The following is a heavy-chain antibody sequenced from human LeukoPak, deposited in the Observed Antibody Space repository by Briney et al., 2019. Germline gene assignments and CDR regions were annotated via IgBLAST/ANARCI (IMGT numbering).Heavy chain of an antibody. V-gene: IGHV1-69*02. CDR2: IIPILGIA. J-gene: IGHJ4*02. CDR1: GGAFSDYT. D-gene: IGHD5-18*01. Sequence: ASVKVSCKASGGAFSDYTFNWVRQAPGQGLEWMGKIIPILGIANFAQRFQGRVTITADKSTSTAFMELSSLTSEDTAVYYCARADKYSYGYCDYWGQGTLVTVSS. CDR3: ARADKYSYGYCDY.